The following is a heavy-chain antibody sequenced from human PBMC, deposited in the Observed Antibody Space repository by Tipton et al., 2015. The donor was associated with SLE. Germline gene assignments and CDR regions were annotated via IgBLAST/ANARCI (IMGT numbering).Heavy chain of an antibody. CDR2: IYYSGST. D-gene: IGHD6-13*01. Sequence: TPSLTCTVSGGSISSYYWSWIRQPPGKGLEWIGYIYYSGSTNYNPSLKSRVTISVDTSKNQFSLKLSSVTAADTAVYYCAKMRTNWYGIDVWGQGTMVTVSS. CDR1: GGSISSYY. V-gene: IGHV4-59*01. CDR3: AKMRTNWYGIDV. J-gene: IGHJ6*02.